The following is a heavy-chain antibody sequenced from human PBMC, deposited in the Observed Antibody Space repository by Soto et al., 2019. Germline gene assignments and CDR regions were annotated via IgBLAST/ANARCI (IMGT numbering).Heavy chain of an antibody. CDR3: ARFRPDLGELSHNRPPSIDY. V-gene: IGHV4-34*01. J-gene: IGHJ4*02. Sequence: SETLSLTCAVYGGSFSGYYWSWIRQPPGKGLEWIGEINHSGSTNYNPSLKSRVTISVDTSKNQFSLKLSSVTAADTAVYYCARFRPDLGELSHNRPPSIDYWGQGTLVTVSS. CDR2: INHSGST. D-gene: IGHD3-16*02. CDR1: GGSFSGYY.